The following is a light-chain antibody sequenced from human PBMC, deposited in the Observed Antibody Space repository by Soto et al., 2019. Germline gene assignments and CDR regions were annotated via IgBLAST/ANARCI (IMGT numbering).Light chain of an antibody. V-gene: IGKV1-5*03. J-gene: IGKJ1*01. CDR2: KAS. CDR1: QSIGSW. Sequence: DIQMTQSPSTLSASVGDRVTITCRASQSIGSWLAWYQQKPGKAPKLLIYKASSLESGVPSRFSGSGSGTEFTLPISSLQPDDFASYYCQQYGSSSPWTFGQGTKVEIK. CDR3: QQYGSSSPWT.